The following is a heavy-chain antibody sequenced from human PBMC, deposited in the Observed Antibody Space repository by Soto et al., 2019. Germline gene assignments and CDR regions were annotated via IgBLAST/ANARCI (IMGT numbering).Heavy chain of an antibody. J-gene: IGHJ6*02. V-gene: IGHV4-39*06. CDR1: GGSISSSSYY. Sequence: SETLSLTCTVSGGSISSSSYYWGWIRQPPGKGLEWIGSIYYSGSTYYNPSLKSRVTISVDTSKNQFPLKVSSVTAADTAVYYCARDWDYYGSGSYYNVRKGMDVWGQGTTVTVSS. CDR3: ARDWDYYGSGSYYNVRKGMDV. D-gene: IGHD3-10*01. CDR2: IYYSGST.